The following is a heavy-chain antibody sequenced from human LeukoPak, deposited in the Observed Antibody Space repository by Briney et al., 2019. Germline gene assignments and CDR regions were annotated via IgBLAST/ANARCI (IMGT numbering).Heavy chain of an antibody. CDR2: ISHSGST. CDR3: ARVGFLEWLARPYYYMDV. D-gene: IGHD3-3*01. Sequence: PSETLSLTCAVYGGSFSGYYWSWIRQPPGKGLEWIGEISHSGSTNYNPSLKSRVTISVDTSKNQFSLKLSSVTAADTAVYYCARVGFLEWLARPYYYMDVWGKGTTVTVSS. J-gene: IGHJ6*03. V-gene: IGHV4-34*01. CDR1: GGSFSGYY.